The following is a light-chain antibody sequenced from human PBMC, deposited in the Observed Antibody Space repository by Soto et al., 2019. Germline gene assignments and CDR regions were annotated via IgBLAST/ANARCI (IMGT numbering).Light chain of an antibody. CDR2: DAS. CDR1: QSVGTY. Sequence: EIVLTQSPATLSLSPGERAILSCRASQSVGTYLAWYQQKPGQAPRLLIYDASNRATGIPARFGGSGSGTDFTLTINSLEPEDFAVYYCQHRMNWPITFGQGTRLEIK. J-gene: IGKJ5*01. CDR3: QHRMNWPIT. V-gene: IGKV3-11*01.